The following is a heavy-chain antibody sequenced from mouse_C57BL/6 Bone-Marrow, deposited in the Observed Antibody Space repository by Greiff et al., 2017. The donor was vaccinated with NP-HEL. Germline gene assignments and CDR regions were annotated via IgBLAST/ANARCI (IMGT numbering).Heavy chain of an antibody. CDR1: GYTFTSYW. J-gene: IGHJ3*01. V-gene: IGHV1-55*01. CDR2: IYPGSGST. D-gene: IGHD1-1*01. CDR3: ARRYYGSSYVWFAY. Sequence: QVQLQQPGAELVKPGASVKMSCKASGYTFTSYWITWVKQRPGQGLEWIGDIYPGSGSTNYNEKFTSKATLTVDTSSSTAYMQLSSLTSEDSAVYYCARRYYGSSYVWFAYWGQGTLVTVSA.